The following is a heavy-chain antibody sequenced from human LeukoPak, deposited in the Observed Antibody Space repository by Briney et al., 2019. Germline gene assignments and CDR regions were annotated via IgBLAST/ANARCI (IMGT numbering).Heavy chain of an antibody. CDR3: ARDYYDSSGYSGAFDI. J-gene: IGHJ3*02. Sequence: GGSLRLSCAASGFTFSNAWMSWVRQAPGKGLEWVGRIKSKTDGGTTDYAAPVKGRFTISRDNAKNSLYLQMNSLRAEDTAVYYCARDYYDSSGYSGAFDIWGQGTMVTVSS. V-gene: IGHV3-15*01. D-gene: IGHD3-22*01. CDR2: IKSKTDGGTT. CDR1: GFTFSNAW.